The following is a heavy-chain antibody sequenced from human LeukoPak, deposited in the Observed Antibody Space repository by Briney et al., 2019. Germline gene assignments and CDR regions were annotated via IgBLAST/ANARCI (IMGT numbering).Heavy chain of an antibody. CDR2: IIPIFGTA. J-gene: IGHJ6*03. CDR1: GGTFSSYA. Sequence: SVKVSCKASGGTFSSYAIGWVRQDPGRGLEWMGGIIPIFGTANYAQKFQGRVTITTDESTSTAYMELSSLRSEDTAVYYCARVGVYYYYMDVWGKGTTVTVSS. D-gene: IGHD3-10*01. CDR3: ARVGVYYYYMDV. V-gene: IGHV1-69*05.